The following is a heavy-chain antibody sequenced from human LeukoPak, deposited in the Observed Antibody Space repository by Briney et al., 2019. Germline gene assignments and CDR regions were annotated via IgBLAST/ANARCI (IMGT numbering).Heavy chain of an antibody. CDR2: INHSGST. V-gene: IGHV4-34*01. Sequence: SETLSLTCAVYGGSFSGYYWSWIRQPPGKGLEWIGEINHSGSTNYNPSLKSRVTISVDTSKNQFSLKLSSVTAADTAVYSCARGLLCSGGSCYKAIDYWGQGTLVTVSS. J-gene: IGHJ4*02. CDR1: GGSFSGYY. CDR3: ARGLLCSGGSCYKAIDY. D-gene: IGHD2-15*01.